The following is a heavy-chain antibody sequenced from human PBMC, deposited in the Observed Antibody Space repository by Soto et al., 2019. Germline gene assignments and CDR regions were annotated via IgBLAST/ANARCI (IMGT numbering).Heavy chain of an antibody. CDR3: ARRTNAVAGADYYYGLDV. CDR1: GYSFTNHW. Sequence: PGESLKISCKCSGYSFTNHWIAWVRQMPGKGLEWMGIVYPGDSDIRYSPSFQGQVTISADKSITTAYLQWSSLKASDTAMYYCARRTNAVAGADYYYGLDVWRQRTTVPVPS. V-gene: IGHV5-51*01. CDR2: VYPGDSDI. J-gene: IGHJ6*02. D-gene: IGHD6-19*01.